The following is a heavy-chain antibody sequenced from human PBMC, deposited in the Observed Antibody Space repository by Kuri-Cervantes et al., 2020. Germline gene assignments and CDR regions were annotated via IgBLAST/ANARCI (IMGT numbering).Heavy chain of an antibody. D-gene: IGHD3-22*01. Sequence: GSLRLSCTVSGGSISSYYWSWIWQPPGKGLEWIGYIYYSGSTNYNPSLKSRVTISVDTSKNQFSLKLSSVTAADTAVYYCARDRTLYDSSGYYYPRGYGMDVWGQGTTVTVSS. CDR1: GGSISSYY. J-gene: IGHJ6*02. V-gene: IGHV4-59*01. CDR2: IYYSGST. CDR3: ARDRTLYDSSGYYYPRGYGMDV.